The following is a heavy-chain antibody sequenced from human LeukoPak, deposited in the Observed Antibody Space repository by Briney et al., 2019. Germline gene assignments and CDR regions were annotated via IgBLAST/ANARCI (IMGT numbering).Heavy chain of an antibody. CDR3: ARTVGATGIGY. V-gene: IGHV3-21*01. CDR2: ISSSSSYI. CDR1: GFTFSSYS. D-gene: IGHD1-26*01. Sequence: GGSLRLSCAASGFTFSSYSMNWVRQAPGKGLEWVSSISSSSSYIYCADSVKGRFTISRDNAKNSLYLQMNSLRAEDTAVYYCARTVGATGIGYWGQGTLVTVSS. J-gene: IGHJ4*02.